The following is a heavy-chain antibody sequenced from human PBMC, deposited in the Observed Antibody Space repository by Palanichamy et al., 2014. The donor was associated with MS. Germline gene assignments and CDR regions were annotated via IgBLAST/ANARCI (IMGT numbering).Heavy chain of an antibody. V-gene: IGHV3-9*01. CDR3: AKDKGTGRDHPHYNGMDV. CDR2: ISYDSGSV. CDR1: GFSFGDYV. D-gene: IGHD2-15*01. J-gene: IGHJ6*02. Sequence: VQLVEFGGGLVQPGRSLRLSCAASGFSFGDYVMHWVRQAPGKGLEWVSGISYDSGSVGYADSVKGRFTVSRDNAKNFLYLQINGLRAEDTALYYCAKDKGTGRDHPHYNGMDVWGQGTTVTVSS.